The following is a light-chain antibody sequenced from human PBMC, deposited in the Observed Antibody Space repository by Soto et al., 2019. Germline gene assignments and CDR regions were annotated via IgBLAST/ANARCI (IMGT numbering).Light chain of an antibody. CDR3: SSYTSSRNVV. V-gene: IGLV2-14*01. CDR1: SSDVGGYNY. J-gene: IGLJ2*01. CDR2: EVS. Sequence: QSALTQPASVSGSLGQSITISCTGTSSDVGGYNYVSWYQQHPDKSPKLIIYEVSNRPSGVSNRFSGSKSGNTASLTISGLQAEDEADYYCSSYTSSRNVVFGGGTKLTVL.